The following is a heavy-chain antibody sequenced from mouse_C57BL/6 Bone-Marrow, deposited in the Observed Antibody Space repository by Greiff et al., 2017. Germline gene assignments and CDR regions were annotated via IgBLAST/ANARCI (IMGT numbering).Heavy chain of an antibody. J-gene: IGHJ4*01. D-gene: IGHD2-1*01. CDR3: ARRGNYEAMDY. CDR1: GFTFSSYG. V-gene: IGHV5-6*01. Sequence: EVQLVESGGDLVKPGGSLKLSCAASGFTFSSYGMSWVRQTPDKRLEWVATISSGGSYTYYPDSVKGRFTISRDNAKNTLYLQMSSLKSEDTAMYYCARRGNYEAMDYWGQGTSVTVSS. CDR2: ISSGGSYT.